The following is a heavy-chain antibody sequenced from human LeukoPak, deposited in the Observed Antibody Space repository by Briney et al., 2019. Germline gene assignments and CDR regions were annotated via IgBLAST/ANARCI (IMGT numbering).Heavy chain of an antibody. J-gene: IGHJ3*02. CDR3: RARVEEARGAFDI. CDR1: GFTFSSYW. CDR2: IKQDGSEK. V-gene: IGHV3-7*03. Sequence: PGGSLRLSCAASGFTFSSYWMSWVRQAPGKGLEWVANIKQDGSEKYYVDSVKGRFTISRDNAKNSLYLQMNSLRAEDTAVYYCRARVEEARGAFDIWGQGTMVTVSS. D-gene: IGHD5-24*01.